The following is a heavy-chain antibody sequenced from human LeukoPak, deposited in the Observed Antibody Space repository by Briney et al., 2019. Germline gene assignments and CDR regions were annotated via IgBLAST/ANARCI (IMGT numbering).Heavy chain of an antibody. CDR3: ARWGGTYYVAAFDI. CDR1: GFSFTSYT. Sequence: SEGSLRLSCAASGFSFTSYTINWVRQPPGRGLEWVSSISSTSKSIHYADSLKGRFTVSRDNAKNSLYLQMNNLRAEDTAVYYCARWGGTYYVAAFDIWGQGTTVTVSS. D-gene: IGHD1-26*01. CDR2: ISSTSKSI. J-gene: IGHJ3*02. V-gene: IGHV3-21*01.